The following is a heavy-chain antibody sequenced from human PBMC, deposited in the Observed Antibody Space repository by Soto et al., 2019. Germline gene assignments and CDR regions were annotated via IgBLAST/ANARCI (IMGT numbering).Heavy chain of an antibody. CDR3: ARAYNDILTGYYKDDAFDI. V-gene: IGHV1-69*02. D-gene: IGHD3-9*01. CDR1: GGTFSSYT. CDR2: IIPILGIA. Sequence: GASVKVSCKASGGTFSSYTISWVRQAPGQGLEWMGRIIPILGIANYAQKFQGRVTITADKSTSTAYMELSSLRSEDTAVYYCARAYNDILTGYYKDDAFDIWGQGTMVTVSS. J-gene: IGHJ3*02.